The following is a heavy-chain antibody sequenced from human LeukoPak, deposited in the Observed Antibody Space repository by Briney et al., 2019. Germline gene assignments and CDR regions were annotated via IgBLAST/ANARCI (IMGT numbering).Heavy chain of an antibody. J-gene: IGHJ4*02. CDR1: GYSFISYG. Sequence: EASVKVSCKTSGYSFISYGLHWVRQAPGQSLEWMGWINTGNGNAEYSHNFQGRVTILRDTSATTVYMDLSSLRSEDTAVYYCARGAVVLAGIRFFDYWGQGTLVTVSS. D-gene: IGHD2-15*01. CDR3: ARGAVVLAGIRFFDY. CDR2: INTGNGNA. V-gene: IGHV1-3*04.